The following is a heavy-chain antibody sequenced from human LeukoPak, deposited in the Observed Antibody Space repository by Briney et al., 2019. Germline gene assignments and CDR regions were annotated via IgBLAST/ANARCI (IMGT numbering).Heavy chain of an antibody. CDR1: GGSISSGGYY. V-gene: IGHV4-31*03. Sequence: SETLSLTCTVSGGSISSGGYYWSWIRQHPGKGLEWIGYIYYSGSTYYNPSLKSRVTISVDTSKNQFSLKLSSVTAADTAVYYRASRTVSRVYGSGSYYNDYWGQGTLVTVSS. CDR2: IYYSGST. J-gene: IGHJ4*02. D-gene: IGHD3-10*01. CDR3: ASRTVSRVYGSGSYYNDY.